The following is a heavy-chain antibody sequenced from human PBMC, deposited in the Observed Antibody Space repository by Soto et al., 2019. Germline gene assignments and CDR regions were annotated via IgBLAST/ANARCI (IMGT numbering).Heavy chain of an antibody. J-gene: IGHJ3*02. D-gene: IGHD2-15*01. CDR1: GYTFTSYG. Sequence: ASVKVSCTASGYTFTSYGIHWVRQAPGQRLEWMGWINAANGNTNYAQKLQGRVTMTTDTSTSTAYMELRSLRSDDTAVYYCARDDKVVAATYDAFDIWGQGTMVTVSS. V-gene: IGHV1-18*01. CDR2: INAANGNT. CDR3: ARDDKVVAATYDAFDI.